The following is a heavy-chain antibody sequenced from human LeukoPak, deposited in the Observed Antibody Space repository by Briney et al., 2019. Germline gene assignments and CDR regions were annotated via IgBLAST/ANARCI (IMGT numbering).Heavy chain of an antibody. V-gene: IGHV3-23*01. Sequence: GGSLRLSCAASGFTFSSYAMSWVRQAPGKGLEWVSAISGSGVSTYYADSVKGRFTISRDNSKNTLYLQMNSLRAEDTAVYYCAKMGYSSGWYFDYWGQGTLVTVSS. CDR2: ISGSGVST. D-gene: IGHD6-19*01. CDR3: AKMGYSSGWYFDY. J-gene: IGHJ4*02. CDR1: GFTFSSYA.